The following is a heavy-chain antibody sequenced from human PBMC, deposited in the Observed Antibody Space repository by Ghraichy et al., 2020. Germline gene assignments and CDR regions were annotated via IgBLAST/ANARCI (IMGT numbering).Heavy chain of an antibody. J-gene: IGHJ4*02. D-gene: IGHD2-15*01. CDR3: ARGVGSVGPWDFDY. Sequence: SETLSLTCTVSGGSISSYYWSWIRQPPGKGLEWIGYIYYSGSTNYNPSLKSRVTISVDTSKNQFSLKLSSVTAADTAVYYCARGVGSVGPWDFDYWGQGTHVPVPS. CDR1: GGSISSYY. CDR2: IYYSGST. V-gene: IGHV4-59*01.